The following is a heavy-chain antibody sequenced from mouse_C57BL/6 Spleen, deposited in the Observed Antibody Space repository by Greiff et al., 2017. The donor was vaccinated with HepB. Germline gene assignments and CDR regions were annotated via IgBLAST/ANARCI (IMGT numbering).Heavy chain of an antibody. CDR2: IYPGSGNN. V-gene: IGHV1-84*01. CDR1: GYTFTDYY. J-gene: IGHJ4*01. D-gene: IGHD1-1*01. Sequence: VQRVESGPELVKPGASVKISCKASGYTFTDYYINWVKQRPGQGLEWIGWIYPGSGNNKYNEKFKGKATLTVDTSSSTAYMQLSSLTSEDSAVYFCARDSYYYGNAMDYWGQGTSVTVSS. CDR3: ARDSYYYGNAMDY.